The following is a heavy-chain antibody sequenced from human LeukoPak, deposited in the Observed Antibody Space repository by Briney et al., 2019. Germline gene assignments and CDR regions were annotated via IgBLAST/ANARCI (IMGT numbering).Heavy chain of an antibody. CDR1: GYTFTSYG. Sequence: GASVKVSCKASGYTFTSYGISWVRQAPGQGLEWMGWISAHSGNTNYAQKFQGRVTMTTDTPTRTAYMELRSLRSDDTALYYCARDGYFDYWGQGTLVTVSS. CDR2: ISAHSGNT. CDR3: ARDGYFDY. V-gene: IGHV1-18*01. J-gene: IGHJ4*02.